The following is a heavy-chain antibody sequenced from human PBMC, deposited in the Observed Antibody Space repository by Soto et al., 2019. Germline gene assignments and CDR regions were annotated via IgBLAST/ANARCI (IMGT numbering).Heavy chain of an antibody. J-gene: IGHJ6*03. CDR3: AXRTXAYXXYXXXV. CDR1: GGSISSYY. Sequence: SETLSLTCTVSGGSISSYYWSWIRQPPGKGLEWIGYIYYSGSTNYNPSLKSRVTISVDTSKNQFSLKLSSVTAADTAVYYCAXRTXAYXXYXXXVXXKGTTVTVSS. CDR2: IYYSGST. V-gene: IGHV4-59*08.